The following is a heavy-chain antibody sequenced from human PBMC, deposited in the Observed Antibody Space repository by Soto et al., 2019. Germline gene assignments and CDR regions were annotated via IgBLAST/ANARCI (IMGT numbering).Heavy chain of an antibody. D-gene: IGHD2-15*01. CDR1: GYTFTHHG. Sequence: QVQLVQSGTEVKKPGASVKISCMASGYTFTHHGISWVRQAPGQGPEWMGWISCHNGDTKYAQNVQGRVTLTTDTSATTAYMELRSLRSDDTAVYYCARDPSNTSGRYQFFDFWGQGTLVAVSS. V-gene: IGHV1-18*01. CDR2: ISCHNGDT. J-gene: IGHJ4*02. CDR3: ARDPSNTSGRYQFFDF.